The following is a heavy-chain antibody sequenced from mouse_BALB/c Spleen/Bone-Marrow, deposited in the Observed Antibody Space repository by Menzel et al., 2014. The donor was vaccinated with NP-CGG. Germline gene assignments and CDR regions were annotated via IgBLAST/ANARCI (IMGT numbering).Heavy chain of an antibody. CDR2: ILPGSGST. J-gene: IGHJ3*01. D-gene: IGHD4-1*01. CDR3: ARWVPYWEFAY. V-gene: IGHV1-9*01. CDR1: GYTFSSYW. Sequence: VNLVESGAELMKPGASVKISCKATGYTFSSYWIEWVKQRPGHGLEWIGEILPGSGSTNYNEKFKGKATFTADTSSNTAYMQLSSLTSEDSAVYYCARWVPYWEFAYWGQGTLVTVSA.